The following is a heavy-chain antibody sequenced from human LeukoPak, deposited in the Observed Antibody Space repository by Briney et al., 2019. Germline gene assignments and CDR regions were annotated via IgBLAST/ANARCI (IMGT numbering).Heavy chain of an antibody. J-gene: IGHJ4*02. D-gene: IGHD2-2*01. V-gene: IGHV3-30*04. Sequence: GGSLRLSCAASGFTFSSYSMHWVRQAPCKGLEWVAVISYDGRNKHYPDSVKGRFTISRDISTDTLWLQMDSLRAEDTAVYYCAKGPLRGTAAAIDYWGQXTLXTVSS. CDR2: ISYDGRNK. CDR1: GFTFSSYS. CDR3: AKGPLRGTAAAIDY.